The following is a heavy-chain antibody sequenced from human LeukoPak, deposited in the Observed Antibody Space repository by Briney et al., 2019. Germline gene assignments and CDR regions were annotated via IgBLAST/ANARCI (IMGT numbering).Heavy chain of an antibody. J-gene: IGHJ4*02. V-gene: IGHV1-2*02. CDR2: INPNRDIT. D-gene: IGHD3-22*01. Sequence: ASVKVSSKASGYIFTAYYIHWVRQAPGQGPEWMGWINPNRDITNYAQKFQGGVTMTSDTSVTTAYMELSGLRSDDTAVYYCARGGRGFYDSSVSLDYWGQGTLVTVSS. CDR3: ARGGRGFYDSSVSLDY. CDR1: GYIFTAYY.